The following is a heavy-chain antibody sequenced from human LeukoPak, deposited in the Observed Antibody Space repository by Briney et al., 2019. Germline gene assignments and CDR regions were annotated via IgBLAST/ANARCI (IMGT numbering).Heavy chain of an antibody. J-gene: IGHJ4*02. D-gene: IGHD6-6*01. CDR2: ITDSGGDT. Sequence: GGSLRLSCAASGFTFNSCAMSWVRQAPGKGLDWFSAITDSGGDTYYADSLKGRFTISRDNSKNTLFLQMNSLRAEDTAVYYCVKGSSSSRPYYFDYWGQGTLVTVSS. V-gene: IGHV3-23*01. CDR3: VKGSSSSRPYYFDY. CDR1: GFTFNSCA.